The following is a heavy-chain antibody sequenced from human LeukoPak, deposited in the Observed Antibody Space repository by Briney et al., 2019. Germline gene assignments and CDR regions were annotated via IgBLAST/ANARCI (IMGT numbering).Heavy chain of an antibody. J-gene: IGHJ6*02. V-gene: IGHV5-51*01. CDR1: ANSFTNYW. D-gene: IGHD6-13*01. Sequence: ESLKISCKGSANSFTNYWIGWVRQMPGKGLEWMGIIYHGDSDTRYSASFQGQVTISADKSISTAYLQWSSLKASDTAMYYCARLRRGAAADVWGQGTTVTVSS. CDR3: ARLRRGAAADV. CDR2: IYHGDSDT.